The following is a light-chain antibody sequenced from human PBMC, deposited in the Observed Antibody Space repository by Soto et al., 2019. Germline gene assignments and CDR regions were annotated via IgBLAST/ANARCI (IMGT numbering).Light chain of an antibody. CDR2: DVS. CDR1: SSDVGGYNY. CDR3: CSYAGSYTFE. V-gene: IGLV2-11*01. Sequence: QSALTQPRSVSGSPGQSVTISCTGTSSDVGGYNYVSWYQQHPGKAPKLMIYDVSKRPSGVPDRFSGSKSGNTASLTISGLQAEDEADYYCCSYAGSYTFEFGGGTTLTVL. J-gene: IGLJ2*01.